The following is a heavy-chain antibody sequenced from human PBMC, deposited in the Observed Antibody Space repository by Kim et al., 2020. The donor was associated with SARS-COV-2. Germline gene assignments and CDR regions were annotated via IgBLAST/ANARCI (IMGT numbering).Heavy chain of an antibody. Sequence: SETLSLTCAVSGGSISSSNWWSWVRQPPGKGLEWIGEIYHSGSTNYNPSLKSRVTISVDKSKNQFSLKLSSVTAADTAVYYCARARYSSSRGYFDYWGQGTLVTVSS. CDR3: ARARYSSSRGYFDY. J-gene: IGHJ4*02. CDR2: IYHSGST. D-gene: IGHD6-13*01. CDR1: GGSISSSNW. V-gene: IGHV4-4*02.